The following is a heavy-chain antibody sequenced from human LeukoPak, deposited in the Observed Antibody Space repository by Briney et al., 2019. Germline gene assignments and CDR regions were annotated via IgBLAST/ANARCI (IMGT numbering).Heavy chain of an antibody. CDR1: GYTFTSYY. Sequence: ASVKVSCKASGYTFTSYYMHWVRQAPGQGLEWMGIINPSGGSTSYAQKFQGRVTMTRDTSTSTVYMELSSLRSEDTVMYYCARDSGSYSPVYWGQGTLVTVSS. D-gene: IGHD1-26*01. V-gene: IGHV1-46*01. J-gene: IGHJ4*02. CDR3: ARDSGSYSPVY. CDR2: INPSGGST.